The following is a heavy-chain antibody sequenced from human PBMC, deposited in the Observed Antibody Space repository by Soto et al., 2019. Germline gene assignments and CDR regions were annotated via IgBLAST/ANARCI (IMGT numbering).Heavy chain of an antibody. CDR2: IHPGDSDT. V-gene: IGHV5-51*01. Sequence: GESLKISCEASGYSFTSYWIGWVRQMPGKGLEWMGIIHPGDSDTKYSPSFQGQVTISVDSSITTPYLQRSSLKAWDTDMYYCARTPGPEVAASLEYYYSSGMDVSGPGTTVTV. J-gene: IGHJ6*02. CDR1: GYSFTSYW. CDR3: ARTPGPEVAASLEYYYSSGMDV. D-gene: IGHD2-15*01.